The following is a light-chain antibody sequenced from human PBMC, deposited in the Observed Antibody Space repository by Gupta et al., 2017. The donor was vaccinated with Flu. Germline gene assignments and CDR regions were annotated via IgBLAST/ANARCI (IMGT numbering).Light chain of an antibody. V-gene: IGKV3-11*01. CDR2: DAS. J-gene: IGKJ2*01. CDR1: QSVGTY. CDR3: QKRSNWPPYT. Sequence: EIVLTQSPATLSLSPGERATLFCRASQSVGTYLAWYQHKPGQAPRLLIYDASNRATGIPARFSGSGSGTDFTLTISSLEPEDFAFYYCQKRSNWPPYTFGQGTRLEIK.